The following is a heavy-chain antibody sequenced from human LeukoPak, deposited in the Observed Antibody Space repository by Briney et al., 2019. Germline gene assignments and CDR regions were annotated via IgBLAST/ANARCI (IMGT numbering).Heavy chain of an antibody. CDR3: VRDGGSGELLYY. J-gene: IGHJ4*02. V-gene: IGHV3-48*04. CDR2: ISSSGSIT. CDR1: RFTFSSYS. D-gene: IGHD3-10*01. Sequence: PGGSLRLSCAASRFTFSSYSMNWVRQAPGKGLEWVPYISSSGSITKYADSLKGRFTVSRDNAKNSLYLQMSSLRAEDTAVYYCVRDGGSGELLYYWGQGTLVTVSS.